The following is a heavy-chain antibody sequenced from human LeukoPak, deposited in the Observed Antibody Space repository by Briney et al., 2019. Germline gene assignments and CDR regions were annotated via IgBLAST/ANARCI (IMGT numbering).Heavy chain of an antibody. D-gene: IGHD6-6*01. CDR2: IIPTLGIA. CDR1: GGTFSSYT. V-gene: IGHV1-69*10. Sequence: SVKVSCKASGGTFSSYTISWVRQAPGQGLEWMGGIIPTLGIANYAQKFQGRVTITADKSTSTAYMELSSLRSEDTAVYYCARDALYSSSSGLENDYWGQGTLVTVSS. J-gene: IGHJ4*02. CDR3: ARDALYSSSSGLENDY.